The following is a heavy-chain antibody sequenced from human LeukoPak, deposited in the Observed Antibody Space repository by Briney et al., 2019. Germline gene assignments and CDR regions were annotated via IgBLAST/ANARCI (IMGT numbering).Heavy chain of an antibody. CDR1: GYTFTSYG. CDR2: ISAYNGNT. Sequence: ASVKVSCKASGYTFTSYGISWVRQAPGQGLEWMEWISAYNGNTNYAQKLQGRVTMTTDTSTSTAYMELRSLRSDDTAVYYCARDCSGGSCIGGFDPWGQGTLVTVSS. CDR3: ARDCSGGSCIGGFDP. J-gene: IGHJ5*02. V-gene: IGHV1-18*01. D-gene: IGHD2-15*01.